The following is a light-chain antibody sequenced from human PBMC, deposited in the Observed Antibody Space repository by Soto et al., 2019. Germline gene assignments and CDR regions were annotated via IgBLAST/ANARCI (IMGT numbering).Light chain of an antibody. CDR1: QSISTY. CDR2: AAS. V-gene: IGKV1-39*01. J-gene: IGKJ2*01. Sequence: DIQMTQSPSSLSASIGDRVTITCRASQSISTYLNWYQQKPGKAPKLLISAASSLQSGVSSRFSGSGSGTDFTLTISSLQPEDFATYYCQQSYSSLFTFGQGTKLDI. CDR3: QQSYSSLFT.